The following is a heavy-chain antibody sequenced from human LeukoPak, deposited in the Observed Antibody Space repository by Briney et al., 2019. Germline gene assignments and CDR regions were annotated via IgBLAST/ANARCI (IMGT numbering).Heavy chain of an antibody. CDR2: IRGSGNPI. D-gene: IGHD3-10*01. J-gene: IGHJ4*02. Sequence: GGSLGLSCVASGFTFSDHFMSWIRQAPGKGLEWVSYIRGSGNPIYYADSVKGRFTISRDNAKNSLYLQMNSLRAEDTAFYYCARGHYGLDYWGQGTLVTVSS. V-gene: IGHV3-11*04. CDR3: ARGHYGLDY. CDR1: GFTFSDHF.